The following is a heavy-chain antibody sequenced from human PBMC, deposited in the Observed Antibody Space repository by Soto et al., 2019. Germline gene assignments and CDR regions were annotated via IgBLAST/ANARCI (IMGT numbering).Heavy chain of an antibody. Sequence: QVQLQQWGAGLLKPSETLSLTCAVYGGSFSGYYWSWIRQPPGKGLEWIGEINHSGSTNYNPSLKSRVTISVDTSKNQFSLKLSSVTAVDTAVYYCARGGYSGLSYWGQGTLVTVSS. CDR1: GGSFSGYY. D-gene: IGHD6-13*01. CDR3: ARGGYSGLSY. CDR2: INHSGST. J-gene: IGHJ4*02. V-gene: IGHV4-34*01.